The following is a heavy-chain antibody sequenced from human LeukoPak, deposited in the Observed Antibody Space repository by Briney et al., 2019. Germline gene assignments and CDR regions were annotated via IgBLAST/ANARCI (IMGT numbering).Heavy chain of an antibody. Sequence: SETLSLTCTGSGGSISSYYWSWIRQPPGKGLEWIGYIYYSGSTNYNPSLKSRVTISVDTSKNQFSLKLSSVTAADTAVYYCARSAPRGYYDFWSGLEYFDYWGQGTLVTVSS. CDR2: IYYSGST. CDR1: GGSISSYY. D-gene: IGHD3-3*01. J-gene: IGHJ4*02. V-gene: IGHV4-59*01. CDR3: ARSAPRGYYDFWSGLEYFDY.